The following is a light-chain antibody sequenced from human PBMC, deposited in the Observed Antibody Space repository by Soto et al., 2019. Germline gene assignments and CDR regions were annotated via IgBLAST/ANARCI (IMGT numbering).Light chain of an antibody. CDR1: QSLLHSDGYNY. J-gene: IGKJ5*01. Sequence: DIVMTQSPLSLPVTPGEPASFSCRSSQSLLHSDGYNYLDWYLQKPGQSPQLLIYLGSNRASGVPDRFSGSGSSTDFTLKISRVEAEDVGVYYCMQALQTPRAFGQGTRLEIK. CDR2: LGS. CDR3: MQALQTPRA. V-gene: IGKV2-28*01.